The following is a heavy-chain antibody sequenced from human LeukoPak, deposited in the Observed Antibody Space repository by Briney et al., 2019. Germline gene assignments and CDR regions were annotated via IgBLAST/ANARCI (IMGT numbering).Heavy chain of an antibody. Sequence: GASVKVSCKASGYTFTSYGISWVRQAPRQRLECMGWISAYNGNTNYAQKLQGRVTMTTDTSTSTAYMELRSLRSDDTAVYYCAAEVGATYFDYWGQGTLVTVSS. CDR3: AAEVGATYFDY. J-gene: IGHJ4*02. CDR2: ISAYNGNT. D-gene: IGHD1-26*01. CDR1: GYTFTSYG. V-gene: IGHV1-18*01.